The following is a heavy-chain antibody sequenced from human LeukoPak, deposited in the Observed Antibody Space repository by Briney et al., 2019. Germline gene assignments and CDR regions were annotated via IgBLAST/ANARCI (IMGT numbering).Heavy chain of an antibody. Sequence: SETLSLTCAVSGGSISSSNWWSWVRQPPGKGLEWIGEIYHSGSTNYNPSLKSRVTISVDKSKNQFSLKLSSVTAADTAVYYCASPGRDSSGWYVFDYWGQGTLVTVSS. CDR3: ASPGRDSSGWYVFDY. CDR2: IYHSGST. D-gene: IGHD6-19*01. V-gene: IGHV4-4*02. CDR1: GGSISSSNW. J-gene: IGHJ4*02.